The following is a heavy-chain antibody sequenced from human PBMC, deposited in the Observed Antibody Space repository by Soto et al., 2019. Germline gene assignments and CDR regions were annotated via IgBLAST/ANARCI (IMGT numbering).Heavy chain of an antibody. J-gene: IGHJ4*02. CDR3: AKGGTRVKLERRGGFDY. V-gene: IGHV3-23*01. Sequence: PGGSLRLSCAASGFTFSSYAMSWVRQAPGKGLEWVSAISGSGGSTYYADSVKGRFTISRDNSKNTLYLQMNSLRAEETDVYYCAKGGTRVKLERRGGFDYWGQGTLVTVSS. D-gene: IGHD1-1*01. CDR1: GFTFSSYA. CDR2: ISGSGGST.